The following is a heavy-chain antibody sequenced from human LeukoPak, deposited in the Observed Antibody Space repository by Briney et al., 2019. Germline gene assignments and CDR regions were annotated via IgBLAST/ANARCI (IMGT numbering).Heavy chain of an antibody. CDR1: GGSFSGYY. V-gene: IGHV4-34*01. CDR3: ARDPTHSSSWFFWFDP. CDR2: INHSGGT. Sequence: SETLSLTCAVYGGSFSGYYWSWIRQPPGKGLEWIGEINHSGGTNYNPSLKSRVTISVDTSKNQFSLKLSSVTAADTAVYYCARDPTHSSSWFFWFDPWGQGTLVTVSS. J-gene: IGHJ5*02. D-gene: IGHD6-13*01.